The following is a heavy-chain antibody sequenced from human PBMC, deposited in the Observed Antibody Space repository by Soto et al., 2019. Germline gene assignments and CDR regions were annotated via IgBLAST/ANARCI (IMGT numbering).Heavy chain of an antibody. CDR3: ARERFGESLLGPYYYYGMDV. V-gene: IGHV4-34*01. CDR2: INHSGST. J-gene: IGHJ6*02. D-gene: IGHD3-10*01. Sequence: SETLSLTCAVYGGSFSGYYWSWIRQPPGKGLEWIGEINHSGSTNYNPSLKSRVTISVDTSKNQFSLKLSSVTAADTAVYYCARERFGESLLGPYYYYGMDVWGQGDTVTVSS. CDR1: GGSFSGYY.